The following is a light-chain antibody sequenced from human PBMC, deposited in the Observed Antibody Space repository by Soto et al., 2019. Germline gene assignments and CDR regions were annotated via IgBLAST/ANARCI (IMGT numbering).Light chain of an antibody. CDR3: XQXNNWPPT. Sequence: EIVMTQSPATLSVSPGERATLSCRASQSVSSNLAWYQQKPGQAPRLLIYGASTRATGIPARFSGSGSGTEFTLXISSLQSEDFAVYXCXQXNNWPPTFGQGTRLEIK. J-gene: IGKJ5*01. V-gene: IGKV3-15*01. CDR2: GAS. CDR1: QSVSSN.